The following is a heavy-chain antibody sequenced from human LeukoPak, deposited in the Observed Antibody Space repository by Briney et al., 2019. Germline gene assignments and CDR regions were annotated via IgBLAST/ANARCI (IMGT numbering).Heavy chain of an antibody. CDR3: ARESERGPSYYDFWSGYYEVPFQPYYFDY. V-gene: IGHV4-38-2*02. Sequence: SETLSLTCTVSGYSISRGYYWGWIRQPPGKGLEWIGSIYHSGSTYYNPSLKSRVTISVDTSKNQFSLKLSSVTAADTAVYYCARESERGPSYYDFWSGYYEVPFQPYYFDYWGQGTLVTVSS. CDR2: IYHSGST. D-gene: IGHD3-3*01. CDR1: GYSISRGYY. J-gene: IGHJ4*02.